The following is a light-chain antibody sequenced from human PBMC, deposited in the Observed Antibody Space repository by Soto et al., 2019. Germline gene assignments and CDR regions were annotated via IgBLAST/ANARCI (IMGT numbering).Light chain of an antibody. J-gene: IGKJ4*01. CDR1: QNIARY. CDR2: AAT. V-gene: IGKV1-39*01. Sequence: DIQMTQSPSTLSASVRDRVTITCRASQNIARYLTWFQQKPGKAPKLLIYAATSLQSGVPSRFSGSGSGTDFTLTISDLQPEDFASYYCQHSYNSPLTFGGGTKVDIK. CDR3: QHSYNSPLT.